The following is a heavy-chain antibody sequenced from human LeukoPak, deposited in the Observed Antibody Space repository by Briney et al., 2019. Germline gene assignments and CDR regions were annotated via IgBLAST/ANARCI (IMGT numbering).Heavy chain of an antibody. V-gene: IGHV3-21*01. CDR3: ARVPAAVAGPYFDY. J-gene: IGHJ4*02. CDR1: GFTFSSYS. D-gene: IGHD6-19*01. Sequence: GGSLRLSCAASGFTFSSYSMNWVRQAPGKGLEWVSSISSSSSYIYYADSVKGRFTISRDNAKNSLYLQMNSLRAEDTAVYYCARVPAAVAGPYFDYWGQGTLVTVSS. CDR2: ISSSSSYI.